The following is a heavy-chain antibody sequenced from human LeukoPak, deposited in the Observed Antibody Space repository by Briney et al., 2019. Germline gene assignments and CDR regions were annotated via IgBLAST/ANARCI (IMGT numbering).Heavy chain of an antibody. CDR2: IYYSGIT. D-gene: IGHD6-13*01. Sequence: PSETLSLTCTVPGDSISSYYWTGSRQPPGKGLHWSGYIYYSGITNYNPALKGRVPISVDTSKNQFSLRLSAVPAADTAVYYCARSIAAAGKSFHWWGQRTQVTVSS. CDR1: GDSISSYY. CDR3: ARSIAAAGKSFHW. V-gene: IGHV4-59*08. J-gene: IGHJ4*02.